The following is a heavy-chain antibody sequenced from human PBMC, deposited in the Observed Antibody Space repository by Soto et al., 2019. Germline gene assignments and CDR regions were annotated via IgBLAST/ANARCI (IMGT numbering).Heavy chain of an antibody. J-gene: IGHJ4*02. CDR3: AKDGFSDTAMVGPNNAY. Sequence: EVQLLESGGGLVQPGGSLRLSCAASGFTFSSYAMSWVRQAPGKGLEWVSAISGSGGSTYYADSVKGRFTISRDNSKNTLYLQMNSLRAEDTAVYYCAKDGFSDTAMVGPNNAYWGQGTLVTVSS. CDR2: ISGSGGST. CDR1: GFTFSSYA. V-gene: IGHV3-23*01. D-gene: IGHD5-18*01.